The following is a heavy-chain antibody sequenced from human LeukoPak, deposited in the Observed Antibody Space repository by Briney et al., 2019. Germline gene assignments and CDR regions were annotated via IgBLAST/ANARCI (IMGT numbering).Heavy chain of an antibody. CDR1: GFTFSSHS. CDR2: ITSSSDYI. Sequence: GGSLRLSCAASGFTFSSHSMNWVRQAPGKGLEWVSVITSSSDYIYYADSLKGRFTVSRDNAKNSLYLQLNSLRAEDTAVYYCVRVDPTPREAAFDIWGQGTMVTVSS. J-gene: IGHJ3*02. V-gene: IGHV3-21*01. CDR3: VRVDPTPREAAFDI.